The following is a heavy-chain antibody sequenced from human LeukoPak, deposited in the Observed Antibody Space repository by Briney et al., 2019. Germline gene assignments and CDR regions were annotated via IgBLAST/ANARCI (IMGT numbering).Heavy chain of an antibody. V-gene: IGHV3-30*02. J-gene: IGHJ4*02. Sequence: GGSLRLSCAASGFTFSNYGMHWVRQAPGKGLEWVAFIRNDGSTKYYVDSVKGRFVISRDNSRNTLYLYMNSLRAEDSAVYYCAKDFFASTASRPHYWGQGTLVTVSS. D-gene: IGHD6-6*01. CDR1: GFTFSNYG. CDR3: AKDFFASTASRPHY. CDR2: IRNDGSTK.